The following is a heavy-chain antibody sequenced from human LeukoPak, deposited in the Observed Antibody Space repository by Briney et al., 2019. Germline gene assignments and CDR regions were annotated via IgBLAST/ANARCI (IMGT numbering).Heavy chain of an antibody. J-gene: IGHJ4*02. D-gene: IGHD6-6*01. CDR1: GGSVSSGSYY. Sequence: SETLSLTCTGSGGSVSSGSYYWSWIRQPPGKGLEWIGYIYYSGSTNYNPSLKSRVTISVDTSKNQFSLRLSSVTAADTAVYYCANTHLAAPPFDYWGRGTLVTVSS. CDR3: ANTHLAAPPFDY. V-gene: IGHV4-61*01. CDR2: IYYSGST.